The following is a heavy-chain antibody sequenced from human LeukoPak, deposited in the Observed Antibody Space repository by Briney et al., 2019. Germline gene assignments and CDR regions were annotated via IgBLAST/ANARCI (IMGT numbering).Heavy chain of an antibody. Sequence: ASETLSLTCAVYGGSFSGYYWSWIRQPPGKGLEWIGEINHSGSTNYNPSLKSRVTISVDTSKNQFSLKLSSVTAADTAVYYCASYPGIAAAGWFDPWGQGTLVTVPS. J-gene: IGHJ5*02. V-gene: IGHV4-34*01. D-gene: IGHD6-13*01. CDR3: ASYPGIAAAGWFDP. CDR1: GGSFSGYY. CDR2: INHSGST.